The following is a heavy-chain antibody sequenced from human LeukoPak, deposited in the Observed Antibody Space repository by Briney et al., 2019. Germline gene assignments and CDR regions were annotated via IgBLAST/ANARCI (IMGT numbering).Heavy chain of an antibody. J-gene: IGHJ4*02. V-gene: IGHV4-30-2*01. CDR3: ARIEAVTRGYNHAYYFDY. CDR2: IYDSGST. CDR1: GGSISSGGYA. Sequence: SETLSLTCAVSGGSISSGGYAWSWIRQPPGKGLEWIGYIYDSGSTYYNPSLQSRVTISVDTSKKQFSLKLRTATAADTAVYYCARIEAVTRGYNHAYYFDYWGQGTLVTVSS. D-gene: IGHD5-18*01.